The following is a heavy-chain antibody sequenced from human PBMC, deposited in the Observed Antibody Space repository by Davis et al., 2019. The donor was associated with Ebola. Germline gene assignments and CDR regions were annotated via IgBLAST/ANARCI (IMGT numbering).Heavy chain of an antibody. J-gene: IGHJ3*02. CDR2: INPTDGRT. Sequence: ASVTVSCKASRYTFTNYYMHWVRQAPGQGLAWMGMINPTDGRTIYAHKFQGRVTVTRDTSTTTVYMDLSSLRSEDTALYYCTTPGGQDSGYDVFEIWGQGTMVTVSS. V-gene: IGHV1-46*03. D-gene: IGHD5-12*01. CDR3: TTPGGQDSGYDVFEI. CDR1: RYTFTNYY.